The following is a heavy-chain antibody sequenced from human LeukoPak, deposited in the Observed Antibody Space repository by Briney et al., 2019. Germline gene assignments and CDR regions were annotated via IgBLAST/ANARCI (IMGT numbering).Heavy chain of an antibody. CDR1: GGSISSGGYS. V-gene: IGHV4-30-2*01. D-gene: IGHD4-17*01. Sequence: PSQTLSLTCAVSGGSISSGGYSWSWIRQPPGKGLEWIGYIYHSGSTYYNPSLKSRVTISVDRSKNQFSLKLSSVTAADTAVYYCARTTVTTLFDYWGQGTLVTVPS. CDR3: ARTTVTTLFDY. J-gene: IGHJ4*02. CDR2: IYHSGST.